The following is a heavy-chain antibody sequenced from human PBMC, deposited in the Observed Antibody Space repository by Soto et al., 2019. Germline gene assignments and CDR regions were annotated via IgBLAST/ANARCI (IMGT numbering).Heavy chain of an antibody. V-gene: IGHV3-23*01. CDR3: AKAHSTGRCIQRFEP. J-gene: IGHJ5*02. CDR1: GFTFSSYA. Sequence: PVGSVRLSCAASGFTFSSYAMSWVRQAPGKGLEWVSAISGSGGSTYYADSVKGRFTISRDNSKNTLYLQMNSLRAEDTAVYYCAKAHSTGRCIQRFEPWREGTFGTVS. CDR2: ISGSGGST. D-gene: IGHD1-1*01.